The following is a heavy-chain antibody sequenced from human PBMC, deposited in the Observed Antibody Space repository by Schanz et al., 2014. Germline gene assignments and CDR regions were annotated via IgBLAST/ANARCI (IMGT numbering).Heavy chain of an antibody. CDR2: IYHRGSP. Sequence: QVQLQESGPGLVKPSETLSLTCTVSGASISFYDWNWIRQSPGKGLEWIGYIYHRGSPIYNPSLQSRVTIAIDTPKTQFPQKRESGTAADTAMYFCARQGDVYRLDYWGQGTLVTVTS. CDR1: GASISFYD. J-gene: IGHJ4*02. D-gene: IGHD1-26*01. CDR3: ARQGDVYRLDY. V-gene: IGHV4-59*08.